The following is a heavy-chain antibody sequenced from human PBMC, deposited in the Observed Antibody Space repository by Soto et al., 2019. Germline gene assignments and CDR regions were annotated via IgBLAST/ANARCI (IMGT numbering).Heavy chain of an antibody. CDR3: ARRRAAAGSPFDY. Sequence: GESLKISCKGSGYSLTSYWIGWVRQMPGKGLEWMGIIYPGDSDTRYSPSFQGQVTISADKSISTAYLQWSSLKASDTAMYYCARRRAAAGSPFDYWGQGTQVTVSS. CDR2: IYPGDSDT. V-gene: IGHV5-51*01. CDR1: GYSLTSYW. J-gene: IGHJ4*02. D-gene: IGHD6-13*01.